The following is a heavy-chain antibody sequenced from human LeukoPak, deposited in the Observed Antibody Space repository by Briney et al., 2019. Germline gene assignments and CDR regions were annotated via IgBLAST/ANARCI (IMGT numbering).Heavy chain of an antibody. CDR3: ARDLLGYSYDAYYFDF. CDR2: ISGSGVST. CDR1: GFTFNIYA. D-gene: IGHD5-18*01. Sequence: GGSLRLSCAASGFTFNIYAMNWVRQAPGKGLEWVAAISGSGVSTRDADSVKGRFTISRDNSKNTLYLQMNSLRAEDTAVYYCARDLLGYSYDAYYFDFWGQGTLVTVSS. J-gene: IGHJ4*02. V-gene: IGHV3-23*01.